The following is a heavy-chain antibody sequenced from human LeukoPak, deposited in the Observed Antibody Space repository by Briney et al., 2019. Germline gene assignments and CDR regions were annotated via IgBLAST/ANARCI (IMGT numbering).Heavy chain of an antibody. D-gene: IGHD2-2*01. Sequence: PGGSLRLSCAASGFTFSSYAMSWVRQAPGKGLEWVSAISGSGGSTYYADSVKGRFTISRDNSMNTLYLQMNSLRAEDTAVYYCAKPTSCYFYYGMDVWGQGTTVTVSS. CDR3: AKPTSCYFYYGMDV. J-gene: IGHJ6*02. CDR2: ISGSGGST. V-gene: IGHV3-23*01. CDR1: GFTFSSYA.